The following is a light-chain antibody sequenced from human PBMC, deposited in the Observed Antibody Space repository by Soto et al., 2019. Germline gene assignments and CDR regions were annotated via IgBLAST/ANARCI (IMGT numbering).Light chain of an antibody. Sequence: AIRMTQSPSSLSASTGDRVTINCRASQGISSYLAWYQQKPGKAPKLLIYAASPLQSGVPSRFSGSGSGTDFTLTSSCLQSEDFATYYCQQYYSYPPFTFGPGTKVDIK. CDR2: AAS. CDR1: QGISSY. CDR3: QQYYSYPPFT. J-gene: IGKJ3*01. V-gene: IGKV1-8*01.